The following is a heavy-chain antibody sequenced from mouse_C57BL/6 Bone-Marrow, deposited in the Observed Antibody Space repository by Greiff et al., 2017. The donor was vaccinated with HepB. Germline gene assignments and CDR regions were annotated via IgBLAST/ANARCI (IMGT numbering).Heavy chain of an antibody. J-gene: IGHJ3*01. CDR1: GYTFTSYW. V-gene: IGHV1-74*01. D-gene: IGHD1-1*01. CDR2: IHPSDSDT. CDR3: AIVYYGSSPWFAY. Sequence: QVQLKQPGAELVKPGASVKVSCKASGYTFTSYWMHWVKQRPGPGLEWIGRIHPSDSDTNYNQKFKGKATLTVDKSSSTAYMQLSSLTSEDSAVYDGAIVYYGSSPWFAYWGQGTLVTVSA.